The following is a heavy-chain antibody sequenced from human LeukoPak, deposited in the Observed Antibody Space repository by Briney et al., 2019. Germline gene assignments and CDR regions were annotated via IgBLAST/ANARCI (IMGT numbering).Heavy chain of an antibody. D-gene: IGHD5-18*01. CDR1: GGSFSGYY. CDR3: AREGTRYNFDS. V-gene: IGHV4-34*01. CDR2: INHSGST. J-gene: IGHJ4*02. Sequence: SETLSLTCAVYGGSFSGYYWSWIRQPPGKGLEWIGEINHSGSTNYNPSLKSRVTISVDTSKNQFSLKLSSVTAADTALYYCAREGTRYNFDSWGQGTLVTVSS.